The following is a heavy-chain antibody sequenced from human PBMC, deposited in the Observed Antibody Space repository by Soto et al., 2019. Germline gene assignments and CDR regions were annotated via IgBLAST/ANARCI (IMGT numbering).Heavy chain of an antibody. J-gene: IGHJ4*02. CDR2: IYYSGST. CDR1: GGSISSDDYY. D-gene: IGHD6-6*01. V-gene: IGHV4-30-4*01. Sequence: SATLSLTYTVSGGSISSDDYYWTWIRQPPGKGLEWIGYIYYSGSTYYNPSLKSRLTISLDTSKNQFSLKLSSVSAADTAVYYCARDRSNSPDYFDYWGQGTLVTVSS. CDR3: ARDRSNSPDYFDY.